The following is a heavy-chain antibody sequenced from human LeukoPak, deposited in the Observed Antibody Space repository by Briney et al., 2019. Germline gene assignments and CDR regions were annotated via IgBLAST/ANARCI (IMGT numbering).Heavy chain of an antibody. CDR3: ARAWCYYDSRRYYYYGMDV. J-gene: IGHJ6*02. CDR1: GGSISSGGYY. V-gene: IGHV4-30-2*01. D-gene: IGHD3-22*01. Sequence: PSQTLSLTCTVSGGSISSGGYYWSWIRQPPGKGLEWIGYIYHSGSTYYNPSLKSRVTISVDRSKNQFSLKLSSVTAADTAVYYCARAWCYYDSRRYYYYGMDVWGQGTTVTVSS. CDR2: IYHSGST.